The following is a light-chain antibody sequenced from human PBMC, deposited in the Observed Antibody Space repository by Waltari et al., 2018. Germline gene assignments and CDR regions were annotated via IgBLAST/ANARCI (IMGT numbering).Light chain of an antibody. CDR2: GAS. Sequence: EIVLTQSPGTLSLSPGERGTLSCRASQSVSRFLAWYQQIPGQPLRLLIYGASTRATGIPDRFSGSGSGTDFSLTISRLEPEDFAVYYCQKYDRLPATFGQGTKVEIK. J-gene: IGKJ1*01. CDR1: QSVSRF. V-gene: IGKV3-20*01. CDR3: QKYDRLPAT.